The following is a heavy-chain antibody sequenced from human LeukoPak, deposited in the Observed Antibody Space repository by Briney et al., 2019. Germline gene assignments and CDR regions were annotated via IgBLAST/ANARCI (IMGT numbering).Heavy chain of an antibody. CDR2: IYSGGTT. Sequence: GGSLRLSCAVSGFTVSGNYMSRVRQAPGKGLEWVSLIYSGGTTYYADSVKGRFTISRDNSKNTLYLQMNSLRAEDTAMYYCARRAGGYSHPYDYWGQGTLVTVSS. V-gene: IGHV3-53*01. D-gene: IGHD4-23*01. J-gene: IGHJ4*02. CDR3: ARRAGGYSHPYDY. CDR1: GFTVSGNY.